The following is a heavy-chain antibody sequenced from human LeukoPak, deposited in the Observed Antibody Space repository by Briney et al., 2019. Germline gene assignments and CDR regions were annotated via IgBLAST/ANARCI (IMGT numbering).Heavy chain of an antibody. CDR2: ISSSGSTI. CDR3: ARDLRYYYGMDV. J-gene: IGHJ6*02. Sequence: GGSLRLSCAASGFTFSSYEMNWVRQAPGKGLEWVSYISSSGSTIYYADSVKGRFTISRDNAKNSLYLQVNSLRAEDTAVYYCARDLRYYYGMDVWGQGTTVTVSS. V-gene: IGHV3-48*03. CDR1: GFTFSSYE.